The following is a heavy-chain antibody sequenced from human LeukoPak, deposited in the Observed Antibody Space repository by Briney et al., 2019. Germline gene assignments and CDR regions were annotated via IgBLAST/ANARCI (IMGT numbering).Heavy chain of an antibody. Sequence: SETLSLTCTVSGGSISSYYWSWLRQPPGKGLEWLGYIYYSGSTNYNPSLKSRVTISVDTSKNQFSLKLSSVTAADTAVYYCARGSYSLLGNWFDPWGQGTLVTVSS. CDR2: IYYSGST. V-gene: IGHV4-59*01. CDR3: ARGSYSLLGNWFDP. CDR1: GGSISSYY. J-gene: IGHJ5*02. D-gene: IGHD5-12*01.